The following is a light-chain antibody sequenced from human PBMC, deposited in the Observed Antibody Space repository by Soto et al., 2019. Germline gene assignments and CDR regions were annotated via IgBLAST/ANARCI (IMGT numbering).Light chain of an antibody. V-gene: IGKV1-9*01. J-gene: IGKJ5*01. CDR1: QGISSS. CDR3: QQIYSYPT. Sequence: EIQLTQAPAVLSASLGEGVTITCRASQGISSSLGWYQQKPGKAPKLLMYAVSTLQSGVPSRFSGSGSGTEFTLTISSLQTEDFAFYYCQQIYSYPTFGQGTRLEIK. CDR2: AVS.